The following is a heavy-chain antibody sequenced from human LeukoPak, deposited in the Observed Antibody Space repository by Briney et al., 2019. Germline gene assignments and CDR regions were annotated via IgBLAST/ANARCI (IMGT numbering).Heavy chain of an antibody. V-gene: IGHV3-48*03. D-gene: IGHD3-16*02. J-gene: IGHJ4*02. CDR2: ISSSGSTI. Sequence: PGGSLRLSCAASGFTFSNYEMNWVRQAPGKGLEWVSYISSSGSTIYYADSVKGRVTISRDNAKNSLYLQMNSLRAEDTAVYYCARRVWGSYRQIDYWGQGTLVTVSS. CDR1: GFTFSNYE. CDR3: ARRVWGSYRQIDY.